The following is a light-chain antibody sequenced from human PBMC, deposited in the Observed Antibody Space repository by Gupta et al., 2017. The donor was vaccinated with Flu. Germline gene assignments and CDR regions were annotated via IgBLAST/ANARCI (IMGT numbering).Light chain of an antibody. J-gene: IGLJ2*01. Sequence: SYVLTQPPSVSVAPGQTARITCGGNNIGSKSVHWYQQKPGQAPVLVVYDNNDRPSGIPERFSGSNSGNTATLTIIRVEAGGEADYYCQVWDSSSDHPVFGGGTKLTVL. CDR3: QVWDSSSDHPV. CDR2: DNN. CDR1: NIGSKS. V-gene: IGLV3-21*02.